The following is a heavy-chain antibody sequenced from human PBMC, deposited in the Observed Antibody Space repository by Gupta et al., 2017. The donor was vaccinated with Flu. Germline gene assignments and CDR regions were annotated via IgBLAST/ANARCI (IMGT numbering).Heavy chain of an antibody. Sequence: NWVRQAPGKGLEWVSFISGSSTYTRDADSVKGRFTISRDNAKKIVYLQMDSLRVEDTGVYXCXRGLARXCNTPNCPARLDYWGQGTLVTVSS. V-gene: IGHV3-21*01. J-gene: IGHJ4*02. CDR3: XRGLARXCNTPNCPARLDY. CDR2: ISGSSTYT. D-gene: IGHD2-2*01.